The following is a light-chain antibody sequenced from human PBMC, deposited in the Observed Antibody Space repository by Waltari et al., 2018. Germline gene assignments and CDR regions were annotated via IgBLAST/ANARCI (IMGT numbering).Light chain of an antibody. V-gene: IGLV2-14*03. J-gene: IGLJ2*01. CDR2: DVS. CDR3: SSYISSSTLEL. CDR1: SRDVGGYNY. Sequence: QSALTQPASVSGSPGPSITISCTGTSRDVGGYNYVPWYQQHPGKAPKLMIYDVSNRPSGVSNRFSGSKSGNTASLTISGLQAEDEADYYCSSYISSSTLELFGGGTSLTVL.